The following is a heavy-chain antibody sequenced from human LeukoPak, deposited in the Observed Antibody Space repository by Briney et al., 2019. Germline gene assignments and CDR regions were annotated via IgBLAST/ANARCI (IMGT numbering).Heavy chain of an antibody. CDR2: FDPEDGET. J-gene: IGHJ4*02. D-gene: IGHD3-22*01. CDR3: ATGYYYDSSGYYLYYFDY. CDR1: GYTLTELS. Sequence: ASVKVSCKVSGYTLTELSMHWVRQAPGIGLEWMGGFDPEDGETIYAQKFQGRVTMTEDTSTDTAYMELSSLRSEDTAVYYCATGYYYDSSGYYLYYFDYWGQGTLVTVSS. V-gene: IGHV1-24*01.